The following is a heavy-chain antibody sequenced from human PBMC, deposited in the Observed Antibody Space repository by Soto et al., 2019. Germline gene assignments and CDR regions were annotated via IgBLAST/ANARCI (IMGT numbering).Heavy chain of an antibody. D-gene: IGHD3-10*01. CDR3: ARRSRGYYYGMDV. CDR1: GGSINSYY. J-gene: IGHJ6*02. Sequence: SETLSLTCTVAGGSINSYYWSWIRQSPGKGLEWIGYIYYSGSTYYNPSLKSRVTISVDTSKNQFSLKLSSVTAADTAVYYCARRSRGYYYGMDVWGQGTTVTVSS. CDR2: IYYSGST. V-gene: IGHV4-59*06.